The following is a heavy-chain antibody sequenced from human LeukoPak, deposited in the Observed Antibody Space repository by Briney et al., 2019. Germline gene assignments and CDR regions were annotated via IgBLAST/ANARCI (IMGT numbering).Heavy chain of an antibody. CDR2: IYHGGST. CDR1: GGSISSGGDY. Sequence: PSETLSLTCTVSGGSISSGGDYWSWIRQPPGKGLEWIGYIYHGGSTYYKPSLKSRVTISVDRSKNQFSLKLSSVTAADTAVYYCARAMSTFGGVRNYFDSWGQGTLVTVSS. D-gene: IGHD3-16*01. CDR3: ARAMSTFGGVRNYFDS. V-gene: IGHV4-30-2*01. J-gene: IGHJ4*02.